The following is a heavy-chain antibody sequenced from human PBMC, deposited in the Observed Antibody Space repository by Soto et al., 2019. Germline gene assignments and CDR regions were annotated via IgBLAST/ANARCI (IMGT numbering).Heavy chain of an antibody. Sequence: EVQLVESGGGLVQPGGSLRLSCAASGFTFSSYWMSWVRQAPGKGLEWVANIKEDGSEKYYVDSVKGRFTISRDNAKNSLDLQMNSLRVEATAVYYWARATGADKEDYWGQGTLVTVSS. CDR3: ARATGADKEDY. J-gene: IGHJ4*02. CDR1: GFTFSSYW. CDR2: IKEDGSEK. V-gene: IGHV3-7*04. D-gene: IGHD3-10*01.